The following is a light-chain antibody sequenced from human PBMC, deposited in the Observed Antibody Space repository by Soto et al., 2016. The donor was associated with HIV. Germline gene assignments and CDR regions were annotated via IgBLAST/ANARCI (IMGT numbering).Light chain of an antibody. J-gene: IGKJ2*01. CDR1: QDISSS. V-gene: IGKV1-NL1*01. CDR2: SAS. CDR3: QQYYTPLYT. Sequence: DIQMTQSPSSLSASVRDRVTFTCRASQDISSSLAWYQQKPGKAPKLLLYSASSLGSGVPSRFSGSGSGTDYSLTISSLQPEDFATYFCQQYYTPLYTFGQGTRLEIK.